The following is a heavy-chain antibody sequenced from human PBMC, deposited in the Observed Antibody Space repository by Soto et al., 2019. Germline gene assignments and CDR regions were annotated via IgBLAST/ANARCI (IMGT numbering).Heavy chain of an antibody. CDR1: GFTFSSSA. CDR3: AKGSGSVRPYYFDC. Sequence: GGSLRLSCAASGFTFSSSAMSWVRRAPGEGLEWVSAISGGGGGTYYADSVKGRFTISRDNSKNTLFLQMSSLRAEDTAVYYCAKGSGSVRPYYFDCWGQGTLVTV. V-gene: IGHV3-23*01. J-gene: IGHJ4*02. D-gene: IGHD2-15*01. CDR2: ISGGGGGT.